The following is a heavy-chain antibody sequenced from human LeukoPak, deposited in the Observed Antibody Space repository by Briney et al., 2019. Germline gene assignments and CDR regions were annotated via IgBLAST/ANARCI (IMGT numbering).Heavy chain of an antibody. V-gene: IGHV3-21*01. CDR2: ISESNSYI. D-gene: IGHD6-6*01. CDR3: ARDLPTGSDYFDY. CDR1: GFTFSSYS. Sequence: GGSLRLSCAASGFTFSSYSMNWVRQAPGKGLEWVASISESNSYIYYADSVKGRFTISRDNAKNSLYLQMNSLRAEDTAVYYCARDLPTGSDYFDYWGQGTLVTVSS. J-gene: IGHJ4*02.